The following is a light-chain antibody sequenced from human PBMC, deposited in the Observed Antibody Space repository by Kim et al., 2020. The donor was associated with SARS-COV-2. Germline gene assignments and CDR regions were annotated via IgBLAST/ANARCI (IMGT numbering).Light chain of an antibody. CDR1: KLVDKY. Sequence: SVSPGRTASITCSGDKLVDKYACWYQQKPGQSPVLVIYQDSQRPSGIPERFSGSNSGNTATLTISGTQAMDEADYYCQAWDSSTAVFGGGTQLTVL. CDR2: QDS. J-gene: IGLJ3*02. CDR3: QAWDSSTAV. V-gene: IGLV3-1*01.